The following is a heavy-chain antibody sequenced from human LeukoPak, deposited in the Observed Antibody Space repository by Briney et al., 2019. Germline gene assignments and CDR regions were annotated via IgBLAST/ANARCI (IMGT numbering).Heavy chain of an antibody. D-gene: IGHD3-10*01. CDR1: GYSFASYW. J-gene: IGHJ4*02. CDR3: ARLGGLTGLNYSDY. V-gene: IGHV5-51*01. CDR2: IYPGDSDT. Sequence: GESLKISCQGSGYSFASYWIAWVRKMPGKGLEWMGIIYPGDSDTRYSPSFQGQVTISADKSITAAYLQWSSLKASDTAMYYCARLGGLTGLNYSDYWGQGTLVTVSS.